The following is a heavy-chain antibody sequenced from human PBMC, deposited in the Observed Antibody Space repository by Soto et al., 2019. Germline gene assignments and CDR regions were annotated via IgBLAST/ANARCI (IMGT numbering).Heavy chain of an antibody. CDR2: TYYRSNWRH. CDR1: GDSVSSNTAA. D-gene: IGHD6-19*01. Sequence: SQTLSLTFPISGDSVSSNTAAWNWIRSSPSRGLEWLGRTYYRSNWRHDYAVSVKSRITVNPDTSKNHFSLQLNSVTPDDTAVYYCARGVAGSGFDLWGQGTLVTVSS. V-gene: IGHV6-1*01. J-gene: IGHJ4*02. CDR3: ARGVAGSGFDL.